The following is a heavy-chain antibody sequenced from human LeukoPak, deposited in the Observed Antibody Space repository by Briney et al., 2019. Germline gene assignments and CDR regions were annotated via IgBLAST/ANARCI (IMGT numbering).Heavy chain of an antibody. Sequence: GGSLRLSCAVSGFTFSSYGMHWVRQAPGKGLEWVAVISYDGSNKYYADSVKGRFTISRDNSKNTLYLQMNSLRAEDTAVYYCAKDMSSGWRTGVFDYWGQGTLVTVSS. CDR1: GFTFSSYG. D-gene: IGHD6-19*01. CDR3: AKDMSSGWRTGVFDY. J-gene: IGHJ4*02. CDR2: ISYDGSNK. V-gene: IGHV3-30*18.